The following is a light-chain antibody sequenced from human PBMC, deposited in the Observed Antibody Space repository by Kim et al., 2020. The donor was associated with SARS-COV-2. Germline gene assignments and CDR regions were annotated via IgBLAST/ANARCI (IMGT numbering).Light chain of an antibody. Sequence: KTITRPCTRGSGSIARNYVQWYQQRPGSAPTTVIYEDNQRPSGVPDRFSGSIDSSSNSASLTISGLKTEDEADYYCQSYDSSNHVVFGGGTQLTVL. CDR2: EDN. V-gene: IGLV6-57*03. CDR3: QSYDSSNHVV. CDR1: SGSIARNY. J-gene: IGLJ2*01.